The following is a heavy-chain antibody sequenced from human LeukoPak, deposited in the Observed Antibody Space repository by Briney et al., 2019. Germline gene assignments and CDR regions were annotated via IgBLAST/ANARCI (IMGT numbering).Heavy chain of an antibody. D-gene: IGHD3-3*01. Sequence: ASVKVSCKASGYTFTGYYMHWVRQAPGQGLEWMGWINPNSGGTNYAQKFQGRVTMTRDTSISTAYMELSRLRSDDTAVYYCARVNRITIFGVVYYYFDYWGQGTLVTVSS. CDR1: GYTFTGYY. CDR2: INPNSGGT. V-gene: IGHV1-2*02. J-gene: IGHJ4*02. CDR3: ARVNRITIFGVVYYYFDY.